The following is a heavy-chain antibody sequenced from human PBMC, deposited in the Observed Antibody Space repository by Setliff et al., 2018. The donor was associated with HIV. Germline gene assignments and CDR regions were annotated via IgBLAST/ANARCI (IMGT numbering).Heavy chain of an antibody. Sequence: SETLSLTCAVSGGSISSSSYYWGWIRQPPGKGLEWIGSIYYSGSTYYNPSLKSRVTISVDTSKNQFSLKLSSVTAADTAVYYCVRHNTGYSYGYDYYYYYMDVWGKGTTVTVSS. V-gene: IGHV4-39*01. CDR2: IYYSGST. D-gene: IGHD5-18*01. CDR3: VRHNTGYSYGYDYYYYYMDV. J-gene: IGHJ6*03. CDR1: GGSISSSSYY.